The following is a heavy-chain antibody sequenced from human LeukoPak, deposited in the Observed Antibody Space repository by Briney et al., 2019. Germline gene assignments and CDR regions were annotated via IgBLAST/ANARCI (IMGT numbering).Heavy chain of an antibody. V-gene: IGHV3-53*01. J-gene: IGHJ4*02. CDR3: AKDLFGPLDY. CDR1: GFTVSSNY. Sequence: PGGSLRLSCAASGFTVSSNYMSWVRQAPGKGLEWVSVIYSGGSTYYGDSVKGRFTISRDNSKNTLYLQMNSLRAEDTAVYYCAKDLFGPLDYWGQGTLVTVSS. CDR2: IYSGGST. D-gene: IGHD3-16*01.